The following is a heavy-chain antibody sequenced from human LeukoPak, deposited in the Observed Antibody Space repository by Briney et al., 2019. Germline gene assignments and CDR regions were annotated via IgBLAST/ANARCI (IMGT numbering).Heavy chain of an antibody. V-gene: IGHV5-51*01. CDR1: GYSFTSYW. J-gene: IGHJ4*02. CDR2: IYPGDSDT. CDR3: AKIDRTYCSRSSCYALDS. D-gene: IGHD2-2*01. Sequence: GESLKISCKGSGYSFTSYWIGWVRQMPGKGLEWMGIIYPGDSDTRYSPSFQGQVTISADKSITTAYLQWSSLKASDTAMYYCAKIDRTYCSRSSCYALDSWGQGTLVTVSS.